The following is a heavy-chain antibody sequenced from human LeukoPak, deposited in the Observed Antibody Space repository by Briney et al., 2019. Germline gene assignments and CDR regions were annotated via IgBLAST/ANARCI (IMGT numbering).Heavy chain of an antibody. CDR2: ISAYNGNT. Sequence: SVKLSCKASGYTFTSYGISWVRHAPGQGLEWMGWISAYNGNTNYAQKLQGRVTMTTDTSTSTAYMELRSLRSDDTAVYYCAREGQQLVDEYYYGMDVWGQGTTVTVSS. CDR3: AREGQQLVDEYYYGMDV. CDR1: GYTFTSYG. V-gene: IGHV1-18*01. J-gene: IGHJ6*02. D-gene: IGHD6-13*01.